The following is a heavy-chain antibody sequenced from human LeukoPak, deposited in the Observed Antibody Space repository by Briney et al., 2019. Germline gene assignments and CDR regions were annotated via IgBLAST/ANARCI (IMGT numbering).Heavy chain of an antibody. CDR3: ASGPTVTTASFDC. Sequence: PGESLKISCKGSGNSFTSNWIGWVRQMPGKGLEWMGIIYPGDSDTRYSPSFQGQVTISADKPISTAYLQWSSLKASDTAMYYCASGPTVTTASFDCWGQGTLVTVSS. CDR2: IYPGDSDT. V-gene: IGHV5-51*01. J-gene: IGHJ4*02. D-gene: IGHD4-17*01. CDR1: GNSFTSNW.